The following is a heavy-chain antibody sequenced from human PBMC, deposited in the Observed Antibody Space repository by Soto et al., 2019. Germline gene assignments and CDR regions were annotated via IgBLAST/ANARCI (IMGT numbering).Heavy chain of an antibody. J-gene: IGHJ6*02. CDR2: IYHSGRT. V-gene: IGHV4-30-2*01. D-gene: IGHD2-21*02. CDR3: ARGLLGGNSDYYYGMDV. CDR1: GFTFSSYA. Sequence: VQLLESGGGLVQPGGSLRLSCAASGFTFSSYAMSWVRQAPGKGLEWIGYIYHSGRTYYNPSLKSRVNISVDRSKKQFSLKLSSVTAADTAVYYCARGLLGGNSDYYYGMDVWGQGTTVTVSS.